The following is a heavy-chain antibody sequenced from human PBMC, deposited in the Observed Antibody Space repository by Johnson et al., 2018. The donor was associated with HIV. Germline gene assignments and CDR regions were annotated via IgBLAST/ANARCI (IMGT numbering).Heavy chain of an antibody. Sequence: QVQLVESGGGLVKPGGSLRLSCAASGFTFSDYYMSWIRQAPGKGLEWVSYISSSGSTIYYADSVKGRFTISRDNSKNTLYLQMNSLRAEDTAVYYCASTGYSSGWYWDAFDIWGQGTMVTVSS. CDR2: ISSSGSTI. J-gene: IGHJ3*02. V-gene: IGHV3-11*04. CDR3: ASTGYSSGWYWDAFDI. D-gene: IGHD6-19*01. CDR1: GFTFSDYY.